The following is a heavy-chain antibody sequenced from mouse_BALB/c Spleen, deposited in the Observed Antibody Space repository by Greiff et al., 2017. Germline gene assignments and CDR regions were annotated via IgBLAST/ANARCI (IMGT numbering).Heavy chain of an antibody. J-gene: IGHJ4*01. V-gene: IGHV1-5*01. CDR2: IYPGNSDT. Sequence: VQLQQSGTVLARPGASVKMSCKASGYTFTSYWMHWVKQRPGQGLEWIGAIYPGNSDTSYNQKFKGKAKLTAVTSTSTAYMELSSLTNEDSAVYYCTREAPGVNAMDYWGQGTSVTVSS. CDR1: GYTFTSYW. CDR3: TREAPGVNAMDY.